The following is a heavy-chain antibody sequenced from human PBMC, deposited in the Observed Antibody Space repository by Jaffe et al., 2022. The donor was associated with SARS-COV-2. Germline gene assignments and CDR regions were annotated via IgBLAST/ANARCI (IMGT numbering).Heavy chain of an antibody. V-gene: IGHV3-7*01. D-gene: IGHD6-6*01. J-gene: IGHJ5*02. Sequence: EVQLVESGGGLVQPGGSLRLSCAASGFTFSSYWMSWVRQAPGKGLEWVANIKQDGSEKYYVDSVKGRFTISRDNAKNSLYLQMNSLRAEDTAVYYCARDSVYSSSPSNWFDPWGQGTLVTVSS. CDR3: ARDSVYSSSPSNWFDP. CDR2: IKQDGSEK. CDR1: GFTFSSYW.